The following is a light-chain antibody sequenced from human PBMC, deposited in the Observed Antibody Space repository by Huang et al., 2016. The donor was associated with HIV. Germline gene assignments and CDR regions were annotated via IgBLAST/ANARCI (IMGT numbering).Light chain of an antibody. Sequence: EIVLTQSPATLSFSPGERATLSCRASHSVTKYLALYQPKPGQATRLLIYDASTRATGIPGRFSGSGSGTDFTLTISSLEPEDFAVYYCQQRRNWLTFGGGTKVEIK. CDR3: QQRRNWLT. CDR1: HSVTKY. J-gene: IGKJ4*01. CDR2: DAS. V-gene: IGKV3-11*01.